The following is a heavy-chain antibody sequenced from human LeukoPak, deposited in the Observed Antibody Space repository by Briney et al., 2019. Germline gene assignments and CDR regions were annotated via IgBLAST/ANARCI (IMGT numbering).Heavy chain of an antibody. J-gene: IGHJ4*02. CDR1: GFTFNTFN. Sequence: PGGSLRLSCAASGFTFNTFNMNWVRQAPGKGLEWVSSITSGGDYIYYADSVKGRFTTSRDNAKNSLSLQLNSLRVEDTAVYYCARVHYDAVAASYKWTPDYWGQGTLVTVSS. CDR3: ARVHYDAVAASYKWTPDY. CDR2: ITSGGDYI. D-gene: IGHD3-9*01. V-gene: IGHV3-21*01.